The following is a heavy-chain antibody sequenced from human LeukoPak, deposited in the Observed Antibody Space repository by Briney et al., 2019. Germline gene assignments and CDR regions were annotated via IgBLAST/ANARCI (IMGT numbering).Heavy chain of an antibody. CDR1: GFTFSKYW. D-gene: IGHD6-19*01. Sequence: GGSLRLACAAAGFTFSKYWLLWVRQAPGKGLESVSRINTDGTVTTYADSVKGRFTVSRDNADNTLFLQMNSVRDEDTAVYYCATKQWLAPPPDSWGQGTPVTVSS. J-gene: IGHJ4*02. V-gene: IGHV3-74*01. CDR2: INTDGTVT. CDR3: ATKQWLAPPPDS.